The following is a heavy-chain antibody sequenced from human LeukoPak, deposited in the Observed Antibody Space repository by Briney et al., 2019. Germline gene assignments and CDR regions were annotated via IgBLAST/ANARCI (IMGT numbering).Heavy chain of an antibody. Sequence: ASVKVSCKASGYTFTSYYMHWVRQAPGQGLEWMGIINPSGGSTSYAQKFQGRVTMTRDTSTSTVYMELSSLSSEDTAVYYCARFHYDSSGYKGAFDIGGQGTMVTVSA. CDR1: GYTFTSYY. CDR3: ARFHYDSSGYKGAFDI. CDR2: INPSGGST. J-gene: IGHJ3*02. V-gene: IGHV1-46*01. D-gene: IGHD3-22*01.